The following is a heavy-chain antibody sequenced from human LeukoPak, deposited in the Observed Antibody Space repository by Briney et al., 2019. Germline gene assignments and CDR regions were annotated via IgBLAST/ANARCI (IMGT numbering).Heavy chain of an antibody. CDR3: ARSLWFGESYYMDV. Sequence: ASVKVSCKASGYTFTSYGISWVRQAPGQGREWMGWISAYNGNTNYAQKLQGRVTMTTDTSTSTAYMELRSLRSDDTAVYYCARSLWFGESYYMDVWGKGTTVTVSS. D-gene: IGHD3-10*01. J-gene: IGHJ6*03. V-gene: IGHV1-18*01. CDR2: ISAYNGNT. CDR1: GYTFTSYG.